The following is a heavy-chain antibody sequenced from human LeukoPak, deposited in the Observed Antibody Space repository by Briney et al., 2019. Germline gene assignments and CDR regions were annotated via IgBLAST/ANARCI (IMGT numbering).Heavy chain of an antibody. V-gene: IGHV3-23*01. CDR2: ISGSGGST. CDR1: GLTFSSYA. CDR3: AKDLGGSPLSPADY. J-gene: IGHJ4*02. Sequence: GGSLRLSCAASGLTFSSYAMSWVRQAPGKGLEWVSAISGSGGSTYYADSVKGRFTISRDNSKNTLYLQMYSLRAEDTAVYYCAKDLGGSPLSPADYWGQGTLVTVSS. D-gene: IGHD3-16*02.